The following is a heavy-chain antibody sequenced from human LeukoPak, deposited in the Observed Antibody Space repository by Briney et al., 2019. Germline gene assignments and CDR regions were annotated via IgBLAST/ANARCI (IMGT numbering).Heavy chain of an antibody. CDR3: ARDGGPLGYCSSTSCYTGNWFDP. V-gene: IGHV1-46*01. D-gene: IGHD2-2*02. CDR1: GYTFTSYD. J-gene: IGHJ5*02. Sequence: ASVKVSCKASGYTFTSYDMHWVRQAPGKGLEWMGIINPSGGSTSYAQKFQGRVTMTRDTSTSTVYMELSSLRSEDTAVYYCARDGGPLGYCSSTSCYTGNWFDPWGQGTLVTVSS. CDR2: INPSGGST.